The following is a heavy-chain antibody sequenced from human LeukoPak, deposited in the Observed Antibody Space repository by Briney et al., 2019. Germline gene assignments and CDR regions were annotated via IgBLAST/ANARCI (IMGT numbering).Heavy chain of an antibody. D-gene: IGHD1-26*01. V-gene: IGHV3-23*01. CDR2: ITGSGGTT. Sequence: GGSLILSCAASGFTFSSYAMSWVRQSAGKRLEWVSTITGSGGTTYFADSVKGRFTISRDNSKNTLYLQMTSLRADDTAAYYCTKYSRSSGVIWDFDSWGQGTQVTVSS. CDR3: TKYSRSSGVIWDFDS. J-gene: IGHJ4*02. CDR1: GFTFSSYA.